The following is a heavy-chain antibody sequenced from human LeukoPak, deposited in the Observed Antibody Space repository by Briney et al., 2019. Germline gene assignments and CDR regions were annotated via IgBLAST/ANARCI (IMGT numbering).Heavy chain of an antibody. CDR3: AKDSVIWFGYGDY. D-gene: IGHD3-10*01. CDR1: EFIVSINY. CDR2: ISGSGGST. V-gene: IGHV3-23*01. Sequence: PGGSLRLSCAASEFIVSINYMTWVRQAPGKGLEWVSAISGSGGSTYYADSVKGRFTISRDNSKNTLYLQMNSLRAEDTAVYYCAKDSVIWFGYGDYWGQGTLVTVSS. J-gene: IGHJ4*02.